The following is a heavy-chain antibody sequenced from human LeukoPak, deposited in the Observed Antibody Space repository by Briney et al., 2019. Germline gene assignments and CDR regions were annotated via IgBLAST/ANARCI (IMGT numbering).Heavy chain of an antibody. CDR1: GGTFSSYA. D-gene: IGHD3-22*01. V-gene: IGHV1-69*05. CDR3: ARGTGANYYDSNY. J-gene: IGHJ4*02. Sequence: EASVKVSCKASGGTFSSYAISWVRQAPGQGLEWMGRIIPIFGTANYAQKFQGRVTITTDESTSTAYMELSSLRSEDTAVYYCARGTGANYYDSNYWGQGTLVTVSS. CDR2: IIPIFGTA.